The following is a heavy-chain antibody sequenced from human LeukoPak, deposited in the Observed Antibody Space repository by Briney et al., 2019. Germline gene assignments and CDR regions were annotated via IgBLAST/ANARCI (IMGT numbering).Heavy chain of an antibody. CDR1: GYTFTSYY. CDR2: INPSGGST. J-gene: IGHJ4*02. V-gene: IGHV1-46*01. CDR3: ARVDNYYDSSGYYPYFDY. Sequence: ASVKVSCKASGYTFTSYYMHWVRQAPGQGLEWMGIINPSGGSTSYAQKFQGRVTMTRDTSTSTVYMELSSLRSEDTAVYHCARVDNYYDSSGYYPYFDYWGQGTLVTVSS. D-gene: IGHD3-22*01.